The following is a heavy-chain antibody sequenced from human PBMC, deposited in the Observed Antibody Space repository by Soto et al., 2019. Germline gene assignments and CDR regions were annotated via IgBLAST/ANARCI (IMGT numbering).Heavy chain of an antibody. CDR2: INPSGGST. J-gene: IGHJ3*02. D-gene: IGHD3-16*01. V-gene: IGHV1-46*01. Sequence: ASVKVSCKASGYTITSYYMHWVRQAPGQGLEWMGIINPSGGSTGDAQKFQGRATMSRDTSTSTVYMELSSLRSEDTAVYYCARDRSADKVWGSYSLGHGAFDIWGQGTMVTVSS. CDR1: GYTITSYY. CDR3: ARDRSADKVWGSYSLGHGAFDI.